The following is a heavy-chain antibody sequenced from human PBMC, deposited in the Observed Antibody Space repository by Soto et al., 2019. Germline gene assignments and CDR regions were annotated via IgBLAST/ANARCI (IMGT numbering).Heavy chain of an antibody. D-gene: IGHD2-2*01. J-gene: IGHJ6*03. CDR3: ARGIGYCSSTSCSQPDYYYYMDV. Sequence: ASVKVSCKASGYTFTSYDINWVRQATGQGLEWMGWMNPNSGNTGYAQKFQGRVTMTRNTSISTACMELSSLRSEDTAVYYCARGIGYCSSTSCSQPDYYYYMDVWGKGTTVTVSS. CDR2: MNPNSGNT. V-gene: IGHV1-8*01. CDR1: GYTFTSYD.